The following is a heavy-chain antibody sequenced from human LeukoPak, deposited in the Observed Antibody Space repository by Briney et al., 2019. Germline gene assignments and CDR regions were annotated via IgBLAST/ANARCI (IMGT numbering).Heavy chain of an antibody. Sequence: SETLSLTCTVSGGSITSYYWSWIRQPPGKGLEWIGYISNSGSSNYNPSLKSRVTISVDTSKKQFSLKLTSVTAADTAVYYCATGIVAGTFGIWGQGTMVTVSS. D-gene: IGHD5-12*01. J-gene: IGHJ3*02. CDR1: GGSITSYY. V-gene: IGHV4-59*01. CDR2: ISNSGSS. CDR3: ATGIVAGTFGI.